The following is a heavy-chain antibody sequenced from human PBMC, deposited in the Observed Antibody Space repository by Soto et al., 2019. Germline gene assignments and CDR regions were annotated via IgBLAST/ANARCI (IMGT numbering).Heavy chain of an antibody. D-gene: IGHD3-22*01. CDR2: AYSLGRP. CDR3: ARDPNYYDSSGYYAGY. CDR1: GGSLSPYY. Sequence: LSLTCAVSGGSLSPYYWNWIRQPPGKKLEWIGYAYSLGRPNYNPSLKRRVTMSLDTSKNQFSLELTSVTAADTAVYYCARDPNYYDSSGYYAGYWGQGTLVTVSS. V-gene: IGHV4-59*01. J-gene: IGHJ4*02.